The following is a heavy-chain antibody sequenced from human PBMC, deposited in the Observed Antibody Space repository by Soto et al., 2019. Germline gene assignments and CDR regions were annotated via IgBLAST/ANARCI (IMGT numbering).Heavy chain of an antibody. CDR2: ISSDGGDK. D-gene: IGHD1-26*01. CDR1: GFTFIDYA. V-gene: IGHV3-30*18. J-gene: IGHJ4*02. CDR3: AKDFTVGAADYYFDY. Sequence: GGSLRLSCAASGFTFIDYAMHWVRQAPGKGLEWAAVISSDGGDKHYADSVKGRFTISRDNSKNTLNLQLNSLRAEDTAVYYCAKDFTVGAADYYFDYWGQGTLVTVSS.